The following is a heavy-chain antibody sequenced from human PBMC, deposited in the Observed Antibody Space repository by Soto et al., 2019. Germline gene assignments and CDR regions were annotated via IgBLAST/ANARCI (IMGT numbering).Heavy chain of an antibody. CDR2: IYPGDSDT. CDR3: ARHQGYDFWSGYPNPRNYYFDY. Sequence: PGESLKISCKGSGYSFTSYWIGWVRQMPGKGLEWMGFIYPGDSDTRYSPSFQGQVTISADKSISTAYLQWSSLKASDTAMYYCARHQGYDFWSGYPNPRNYYFDYWGQGTLVTVSS. D-gene: IGHD3-3*01. V-gene: IGHV5-51*01. J-gene: IGHJ4*02. CDR1: GYSFTSYW.